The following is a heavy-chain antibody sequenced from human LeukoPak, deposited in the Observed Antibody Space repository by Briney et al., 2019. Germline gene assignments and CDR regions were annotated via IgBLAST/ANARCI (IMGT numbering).Heavy chain of an antibody. CDR3: ARGRLLLAY. CDR2: NYYSGST. Sequence: SETLSLTCTVSGGSITSYYWSWIRQPPGKGLEWIGDNYYSGSTNYNPSLKSRVTISVDTSKNQFSLKLSSVTAADTAVYYCARGRLLLAYWGRGTLVTVS. D-gene: IGHD3-3*02. J-gene: IGHJ4*02. V-gene: IGHV4-59*01. CDR1: GGSITSYY.